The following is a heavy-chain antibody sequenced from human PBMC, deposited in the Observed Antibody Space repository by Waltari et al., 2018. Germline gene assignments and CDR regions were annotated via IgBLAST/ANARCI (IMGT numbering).Heavy chain of an antibody. D-gene: IGHD7-27*01. CDR2: IGNDGRKK. CDR3: ARDFLSGAGEGDYYYGMDV. Sequence: QVQLVESGGGVVQPGRSLRLSCAASGFTFSSYGMHWVRQAPGKGLEWGAVIGNDGRKKDDADSVKGRFTISRDNSKNTLYLQMNSLRAEDTAVYYCARDFLSGAGEGDYYYGMDVWGQGTTVTVSS. CDR1: GFTFSSYG. V-gene: IGHV3-33*01. J-gene: IGHJ6*02.